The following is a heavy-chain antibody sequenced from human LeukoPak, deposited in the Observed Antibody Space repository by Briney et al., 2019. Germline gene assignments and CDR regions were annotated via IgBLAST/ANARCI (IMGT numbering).Heavy chain of an antibody. D-gene: IGHD2-15*01. CDR3: AKYLGNYYYSYMDV. CDR1: GFTFSDYY. J-gene: IGHJ6*03. V-gene: IGHV3-23*01. Sequence: PGGSLRLSCAASGFTFSDYYMSWIRQAPGKGLEWVSTISGSGTATYYADSVKGRFTISRDNSKNTPYLQMNSLRAEDTAVYYCAKYLGNYYYSYMDVWGKGTTVTVSS. CDR2: ISGSGTAT.